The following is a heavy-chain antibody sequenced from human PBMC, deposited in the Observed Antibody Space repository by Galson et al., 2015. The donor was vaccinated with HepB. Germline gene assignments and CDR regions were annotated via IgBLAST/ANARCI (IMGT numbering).Heavy chain of an antibody. CDR2: ISGSGGNT. J-gene: IGHJ4*02. V-gene: IGHV3-23*01. CDR1: GFTFSSYA. CDR3: AKVDCSGWYCYQRPTYFDY. D-gene: IGHD6-19*01. Sequence: SLRLSCAASGFTFSSYAMSWVRQAPGKGLEWVSTISGSGGNTYYADSVKGRFTISRDNSKNTLYLQMNSLRAEDTAVYYCAKVDCSGWYCYQRPTYFDYWGQGTLVTVSS.